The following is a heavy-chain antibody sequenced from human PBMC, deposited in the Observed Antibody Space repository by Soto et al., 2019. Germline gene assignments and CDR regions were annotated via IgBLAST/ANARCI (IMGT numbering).Heavy chain of an antibody. D-gene: IGHD6-13*01. J-gene: IGHJ4*02. CDR2: IYYSGST. Sequence: SETLSLTCTVSGGSISSSSYYWGWIRQPPGKGLEWIGSIYYSGSTYYNPSLKSRVTISVDTSKNHFSLKLSSVTAADTAVYSCARAPRRIAAAGDLYYFDYWGQGTLVTVSS. CDR1: GGSISSSSYY. V-gene: IGHV4-39*07. CDR3: ARAPRRIAAAGDLYYFDY.